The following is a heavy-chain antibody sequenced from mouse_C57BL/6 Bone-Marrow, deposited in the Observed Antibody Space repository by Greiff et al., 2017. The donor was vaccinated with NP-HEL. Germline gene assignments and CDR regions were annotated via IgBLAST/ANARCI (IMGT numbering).Heavy chain of an antibody. CDR1: GFTFSDYY. V-gene: IGHV5-12*01. CDR3: ASPLGRGYFDV. J-gene: IGHJ1*03. CDR2: ISNGGGST. D-gene: IGHD4-1*01. Sequence: EVKLMESGGGLVQPGGSLKLSCAASGFTFSDYYMYWVRQTPEKRLEWVAYISNGGGSTYYPDTVKGRFTISRDNAKNTLYLQMSRLKSEDTAMYYCASPLGRGYFDVWGTGTTVTVSS.